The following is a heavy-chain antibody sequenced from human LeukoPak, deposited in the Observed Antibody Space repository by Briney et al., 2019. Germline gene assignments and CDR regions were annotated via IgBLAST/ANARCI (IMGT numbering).Heavy chain of an antibody. CDR3: ARAVLATKSEHWFDS. D-gene: IGHD2-8*01. Sequence: SETLSPTCTVSGGSISSFYWSWIRQPPGKGLEWIGYIYYTGSTNYNSSLKSRVTISVDTSKNQFSLNLSSVTAADTAMYYCARAVLATKSEHWFDSWGQGTLVTVSS. CDR1: GGSISSFY. V-gene: IGHV4-59*01. CDR2: IYYTGST. J-gene: IGHJ5*01.